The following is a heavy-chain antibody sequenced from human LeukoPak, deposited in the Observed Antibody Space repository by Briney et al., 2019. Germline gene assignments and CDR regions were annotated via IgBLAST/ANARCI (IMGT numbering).Heavy chain of an antibody. CDR2: IIPILGIA. Sequence: GASVKVSCKASGGTFSSYAISWVRQAPGQGLEWMGRIIPILGIANYAQKFQGRVTITADESTSTAYMELSSLRSEDTAVYYCARNKLVPPYGMDVWGQGTTVTVSS. V-gene: IGHV1-69*04. CDR3: ARNKLVPPYGMDV. CDR1: GGTFSSYA. D-gene: IGHD2-2*01. J-gene: IGHJ6*02.